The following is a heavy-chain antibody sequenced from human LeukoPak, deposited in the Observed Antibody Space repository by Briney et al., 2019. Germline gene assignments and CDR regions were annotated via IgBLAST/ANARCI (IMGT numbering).Heavy chain of an antibody. CDR3: ARDHPTGLAYYYYYYMDV. J-gene: IGHJ6*03. D-gene: IGHD3-16*01. CDR1: GGSISTSSYY. Sequence: PSETLSLTCTVSGGSISTSSYYWGCVRQPPGKGLEWIGNIFYSGSTYYSPSLKSRVTISLDTSRNQFSLKLSSVTAADTAVYYCARDHPTGLAYYYYYYMDVWGKGTTVTVSS. V-gene: IGHV4-39*07. CDR2: IFYSGST.